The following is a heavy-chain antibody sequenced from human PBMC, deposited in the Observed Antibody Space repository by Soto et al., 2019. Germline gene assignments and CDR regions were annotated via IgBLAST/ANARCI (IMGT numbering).Heavy chain of an antibody. CDR1: GFSLTSPGMC. V-gene: IGHV2-70*13. CDR3: ARAIRGPRRFDGMDV. D-gene: IGHD2-2*02. CDR2: IERDDDDK. J-gene: IGHJ6*02. Sequence: SGPTLVNPTETLTLTCTFSGFSLTSPGMCVSWIRQPPGKALEWLALIERDDDDKYYSTSLKTRLTISKHTRKNQVVLTMANIDPADTGTYYCARAIRGPRRFDGMDVWGQGTTVTVYS.